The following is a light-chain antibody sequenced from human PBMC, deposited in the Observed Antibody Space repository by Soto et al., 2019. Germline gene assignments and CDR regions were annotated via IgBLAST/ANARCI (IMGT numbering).Light chain of an antibody. CDR3: SSYAGTSIPYV. J-gene: IGLJ1*01. CDR1: SIDVGKYNY. V-gene: IGLV2-8*01. CDR2: EVN. Sequence: QSLLTKPPSASGSPGQSFTIGCTGTSIDVGKYNYVSWYQQHPGKAPKLMMFEVNKRPSGVPDRFSGSKSGNTASLAVSGLQAEDEADYYCSSYAGTSIPYVFGTGTKVTVL.